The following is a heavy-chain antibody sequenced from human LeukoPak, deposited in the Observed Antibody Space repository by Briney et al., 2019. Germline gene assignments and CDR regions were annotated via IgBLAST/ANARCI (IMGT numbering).Heavy chain of an antibody. V-gene: IGHV3-21*01. D-gene: IGHD3-10*01. CDR1: GFTFSSYS. Sequence: NTGGSLRLSCTASGFTFSSYSMNWVRQAPGKGLEWVSSISSSSSYIYYADSVKGRFTISRDNAKNSLYLQMNSLRAEDTAVYYCARDRGYYGSDPTPYYYMDVWGKGTTVTISS. CDR3: ARDRGYYGSDPTPYYYMDV. J-gene: IGHJ6*03. CDR2: ISSSSSYI.